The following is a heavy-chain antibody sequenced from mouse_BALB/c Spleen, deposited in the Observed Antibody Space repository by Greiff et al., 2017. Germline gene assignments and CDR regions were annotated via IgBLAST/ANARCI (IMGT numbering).Heavy chain of an antibody. Sequence: VQLQQSGAELVRPGTSVKISCKASGYTFTNYWLGWVKQRPGHGLEWIGDIYPGGGYTNYNEKFKGKATLTADTSSSTAYMQLSSLTSEDSAVYFCARLTGIYAMDYWGQGTSVTVSS. CDR2: IYPGGGYT. J-gene: IGHJ4*01. D-gene: IGHD4-1*01. CDR3: ARLTGIYAMDY. CDR1: GYTFTNYW. V-gene: IGHV1-63*02.